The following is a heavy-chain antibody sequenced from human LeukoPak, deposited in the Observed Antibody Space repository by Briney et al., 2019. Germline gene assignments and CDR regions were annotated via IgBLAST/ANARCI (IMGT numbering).Heavy chain of an antibody. CDR2: INEDGSEK. D-gene: IGHD6-13*01. CDR1: GFTFSSYA. CDR3: ARGLRTAAGLDY. Sequence: PGGSLRLSCTASGFTFSSYAMNWVRQAPGKGLEWLANINEDGSEKHYVDSVEGRFTVSRDNGENSVFLQMNSLKVEDAAVYYCARGLRTAAGLDYWGQGTLV. J-gene: IGHJ4*02. V-gene: IGHV3-7*04.